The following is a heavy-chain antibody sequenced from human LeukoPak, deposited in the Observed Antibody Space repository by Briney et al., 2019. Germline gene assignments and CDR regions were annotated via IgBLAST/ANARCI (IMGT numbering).Heavy chain of an antibody. CDR2: IRYDGSNK. Sequence: PGGSLRLSCAASGFTFSSYVMHWVRQAPGKGLEWVAFIRYDGSNKYYADSVKGRFTISRDNSKNTLYLQMNSLRAEDTAVYYCAKEGDSGYDSNWFDPWGQGTLVTVSS. V-gene: IGHV3-30*02. CDR3: AKEGDSGYDSNWFDP. D-gene: IGHD5-12*01. CDR1: GFTFSSYV. J-gene: IGHJ5*02.